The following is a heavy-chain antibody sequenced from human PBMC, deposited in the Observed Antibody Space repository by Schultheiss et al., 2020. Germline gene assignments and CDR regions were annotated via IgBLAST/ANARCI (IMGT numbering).Heavy chain of an antibody. CDR3: ARGSSRWGNYDNMRNSWFDP. CDR1: GGTFNTYA. CDR2: ITPILGTA. D-gene: IGHD3-16*01. J-gene: IGHJ5*02. V-gene: IGHV1-69*13. Sequence: SVKVSCKASGGTFNTYAITWVRQAPGQGLEWMGVITPILGTANYAQKFKGRVTITADGSTTTAYMELSSLKSEDTAVYFCARGSSRWGNYDNMRNSWFDPWGQGTLVTVSS.